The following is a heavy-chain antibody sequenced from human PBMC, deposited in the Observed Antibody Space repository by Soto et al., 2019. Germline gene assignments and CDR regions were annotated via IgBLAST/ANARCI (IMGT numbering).Heavy chain of an antibody. CDR1: GSSISSYY. CDR2: IYYSGST. Sequence: PSDTLSLSCTVSGSSISSYYWSWIRQPPGKGLEWIGYIYYSGSTNYNPSLKSRVTISVDTSKNQFSLKLSSVTAADTAVYYCARGSRDDYYYYGMDVWGQGTTVT. J-gene: IGHJ6*02. V-gene: IGHV4-59*08. CDR3: ARGSRDDYYYYGMDV.